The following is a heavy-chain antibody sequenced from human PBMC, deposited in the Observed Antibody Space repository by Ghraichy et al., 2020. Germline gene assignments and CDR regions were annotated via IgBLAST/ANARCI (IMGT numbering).Heavy chain of an antibody. CDR1: GGSFSGYY. CDR2: INHSGST. D-gene: IGHD6-13*01. V-gene: IGHV4-34*01. J-gene: IGHJ6*02. CDR3: ARGRIAAAGTPIPYYYYYGMDV. Sequence: SETLSLTCAVYGGSFSGYYWSWIRQPPGKGLEWIGEINHSGSTNYNPSLKSRVTISVDTSKNQFSLKLSSVTAADTAVYYCARGRIAAAGTPIPYYYYYGMDVWGQGTTVTVSS.